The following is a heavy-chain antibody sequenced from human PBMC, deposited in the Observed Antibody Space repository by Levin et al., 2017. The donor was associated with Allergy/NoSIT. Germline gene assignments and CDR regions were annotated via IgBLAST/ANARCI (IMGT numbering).Heavy chain of an antibody. CDR2: IKSKIDGGTT. J-gene: IGHJ4*02. CDR3: TTDTTELLWFGELVVAGIERY. D-gene: IGHD3-10*01. V-gene: IGHV3-15*01. CDR1: GFTFSNAW. Sequence: GGSLRLSCAASGFTFSNAWMSWVRQAPGKGLEWVGRIKSKIDGGTTDYAAPVTGRFTISRDDSKNTLYLQMNSLKTEDTAVYYCTTDTTELLWFGELVVAGIERYWGQGTLVTVSS.